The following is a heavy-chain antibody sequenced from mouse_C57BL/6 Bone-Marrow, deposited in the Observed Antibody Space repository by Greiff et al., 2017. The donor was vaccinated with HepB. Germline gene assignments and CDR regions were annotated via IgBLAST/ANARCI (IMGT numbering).Heavy chain of an antibody. D-gene: IGHD1-1*01. Sequence: VQLQQSGAELVRPGASVKLSCTASGFNIKDDYMHWVKQRPEQGLEWIGWIDPENGDTEYASKFQGKATITADTSSNNAYLQLSSLTSEDTAVSYCYGSSYAMDYWGQGTSVTVSS. J-gene: IGHJ4*01. CDR1: GFNIKDDY. CDR2: IDPENGDT. CDR3: YGSSYAMDY. V-gene: IGHV14-4*01.